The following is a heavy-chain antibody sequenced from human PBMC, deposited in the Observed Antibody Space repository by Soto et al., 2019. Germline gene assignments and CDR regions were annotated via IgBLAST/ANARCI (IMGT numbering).Heavy chain of an antibody. J-gene: IGHJ4*02. V-gene: IGHV3-23*01. CDR1: GFTCSSDA. D-gene: IGHD3-16*02. Sequence: GGSLRLSCAASGFTCSSDAMSWVRQAPGKGLEWVSAISGSGGSTYYADSVKGRCTSARDNSKNTLYLQMTTLRAEDTAVYYCAKSGYDYIWGSYRSFAYWGQGTLVPVSS. CDR3: AKSGYDYIWGSYRSFAY. CDR2: ISGSGGST.